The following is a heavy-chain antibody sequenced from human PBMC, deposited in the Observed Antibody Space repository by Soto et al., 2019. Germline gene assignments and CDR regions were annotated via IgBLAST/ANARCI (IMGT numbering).Heavy chain of an antibody. J-gene: IGHJ6*02. CDR1: GGSISSGGYY. CDR3: ARVTMGGNYYYGMDV. Sequence: PSETLSLTCTVSGGSISSGGYYWSWIRQHPGKGLEWIGYIYYSGSTYYNPSLKSRVTISVDTSKNQFSLKLSSVTAADTAVYYCARVTMGGNYYYGMDVWGQRTTVTVSS. V-gene: IGHV4-31*03. D-gene: IGHD3-10*01. CDR2: IYYSGST.